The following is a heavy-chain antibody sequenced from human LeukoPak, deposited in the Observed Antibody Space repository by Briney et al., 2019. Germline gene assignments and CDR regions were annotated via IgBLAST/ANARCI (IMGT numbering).Heavy chain of an antibody. J-gene: IGHJ4*02. V-gene: IGHV3-48*03. Sequence: PGGSLRLSCAASGFSFSSYEMNWVRQAPGKGLEWVSYISSSGSIMYSADSEKGRFTISRDNAKNSLYLQMNSLRAEDTAIYYCSGQYSSSSVVDYWGQGTLVTVSS. D-gene: IGHD6-6*01. CDR2: ISSSGSIM. CDR1: GFSFSSYE. CDR3: SGQYSSSSVVDY.